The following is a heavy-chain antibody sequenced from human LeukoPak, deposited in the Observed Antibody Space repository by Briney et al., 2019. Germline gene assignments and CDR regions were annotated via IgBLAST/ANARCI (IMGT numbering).Heavy chain of an antibody. CDR2: INHGGST. J-gene: IGHJ6*03. V-gene: IGHV4-34*01. CDR1: GGSFSGYY. D-gene: IGHD2/OR15-2a*01. CDR3: ARLTPTTLSLYYYYMDV. Sequence: PSETLSLTCAVYGGSFSGYYWSWIRKPPGKGLEWIGEINHGGSTNYNPSLKSRVTISVGTSKNQFSLTLTSVTAADTAVYYCARLTPTTLSLYYYYMDVWGKGTTVTVSS.